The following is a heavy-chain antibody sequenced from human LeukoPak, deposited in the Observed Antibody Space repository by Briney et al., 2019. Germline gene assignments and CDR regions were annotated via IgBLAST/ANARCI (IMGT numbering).Heavy chain of an antibody. J-gene: IGHJ4*02. V-gene: IGHV3-23*01. Sequence: GGSLRLSYAAAGFTFSNYAMTWVRQAPGKGLEWVSGISGTGGTTYYADSVKGRFTISRDNSKNRLYLQMNSLRAEDTAVYYCAKVQDGSGSYYPNFDYWGQGTLVTVSS. CDR1: GFTFSNYA. D-gene: IGHD3-10*01. CDR2: ISGTGGTT. CDR3: AKVQDGSGSYYPNFDY.